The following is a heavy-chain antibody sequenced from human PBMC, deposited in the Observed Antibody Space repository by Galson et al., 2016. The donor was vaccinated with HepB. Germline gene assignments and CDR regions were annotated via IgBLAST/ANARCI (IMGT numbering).Heavy chain of an antibody. Sequence: SETLSLTCTVSGSSISSSNYYWGWIRQPPGKGLEWVGSLYFSGATYFNPSLKSRVSISVDTSKNQISLKLSSVTAADTSVYSCARLGAPYHYWGQGTLVTVSS. J-gene: IGHJ4*02. D-gene: IGHD1-26*01. V-gene: IGHV4-39*01. CDR3: ARLGAPYHY. CDR1: GSSISSSNYY. CDR2: LYFSGAT.